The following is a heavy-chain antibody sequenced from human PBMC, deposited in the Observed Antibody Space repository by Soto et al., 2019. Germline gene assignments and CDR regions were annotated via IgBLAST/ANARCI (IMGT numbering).Heavy chain of an antibody. Sequence: PSETLSLTCTVSGGSISSYYWSWIRQPPGKGLEWIGYIYYSGSTNYNPSLKSRVTISVDTSKNQFSLKLSSVTAADTAVYYCARGLGYSYVYYYYGMDVWGQATTVTVSS. CDR2: IYYSGST. CDR1: GGSISSYY. J-gene: IGHJ6*02. CDR3: ARGLGYSYVYYYYGMDV. V-gene: IGHV4-59*01. D-gene: IGHD5-18*01.